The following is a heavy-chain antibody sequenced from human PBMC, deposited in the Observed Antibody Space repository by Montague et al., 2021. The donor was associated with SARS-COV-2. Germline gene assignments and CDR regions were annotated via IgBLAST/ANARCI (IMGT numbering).Heavy chain of an antibody. V-gene: IGHV4-34*01. CDR3: ARRGSYYDSTSGYYYFDY. Sequence: SETLSLTCEVDSGPLSAYYWSWVRQPPGKGLEWIGEIHPYGHTSYNPSLMSRVTLSLGTSSNPFSLKLTSVTAADTAVYYCARRGSYYDSTSGYYYFDYWGQGTLVTVSS. J-gene: IGHJ4*02. CDR2: IHPYGHT. CDR1: SGPLSAYY. D-gene: IGHD3-22*01.